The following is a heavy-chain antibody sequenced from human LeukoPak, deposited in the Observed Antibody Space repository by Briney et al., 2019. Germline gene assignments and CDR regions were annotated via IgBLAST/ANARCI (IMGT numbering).Heavy chain of an antibody. CDR1: GFSFSAFE. J-gene: IGHJ4*02. D-gene: IGHD2-15*01. V-gene: IGHV3-48*03. CDR3: ARGSGYVLDY. Sequence: PGGSLRLSCAASGFSFSAFEMNWVRQAPGKGLEWISHISTGGRTIYYADSVKGRFTISRDNAKNSLYLQMNGLRGEDTGVYYCARGSGYVLDYWTQGTLVTVSS. CDR2: ISTGGRTI.